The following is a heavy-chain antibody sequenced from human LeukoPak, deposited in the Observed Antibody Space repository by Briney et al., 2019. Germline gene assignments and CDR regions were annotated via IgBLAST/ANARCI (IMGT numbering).Heavy chain of an antibody. CDR2: INHSGST. CDR1: GGSFSGYY. Sequence: SETLSLTCAVYGGSFSGYYWSWIRQPPGKGLEWIGEINHSGSTDYNPSLKSRVTISVDTSKNQFSLKLSSVTAADTAVYYCARGSGYYGEDFEYWGQGTLVTVSS. J-gene: IGHJ4*02. D-gene: IGHD3-22*01. V-gene: IGHV4-34*01. CDR3: ARGSGYYGEDFEY.